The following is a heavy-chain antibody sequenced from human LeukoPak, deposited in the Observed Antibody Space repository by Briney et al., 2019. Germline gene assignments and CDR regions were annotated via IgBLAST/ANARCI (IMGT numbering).Heavy chain of an antibody. V-gene: IGHV4-59*12. D-gene: IGHD6-13*01. J-gene: IGHJ4*02. Sequence: PSETLSLTCTVSGGSISSYYWSWIRQPPGKGLEWIGYIYYSGSTNYNPSLKSRVTISVDTSKNQFSLKLSSVTAADTAVYYCARGRSSWVHLGFDYWGQGTLVTVSS. CDR3: ARGRSSWVHLGFDY. CDR1: GGSISSYY. CDR2: IYYSGST.